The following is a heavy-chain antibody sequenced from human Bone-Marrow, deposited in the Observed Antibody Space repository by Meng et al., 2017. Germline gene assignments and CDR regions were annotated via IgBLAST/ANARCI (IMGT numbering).Heavy chain of an antibody. CDR3: ARDIGIFGVVIIGYYGMDV. Sequence: ASVKVSCKASGYTFTSYYMHWVRQAPGQGLEWMGIINPSGGSTSYAQKFQGRVTMTRDTSTSTVYRELSSLRSEDTAVYYCARDIGIFGVVIIGYYGMDVWGQGTKVTVSS. D-gene: IGHD3-3*01. J-gene: IGHJ6*02. CDR2: INPSGGST. V-gene: IGHV1-46*01. CDR1: GYTFTSYY.